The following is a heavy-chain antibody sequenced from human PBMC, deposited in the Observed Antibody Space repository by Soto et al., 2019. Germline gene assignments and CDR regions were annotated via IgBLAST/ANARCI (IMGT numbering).Heavy chain of an antibody. Sequence: QVHLVESGGGLVKLGGPLGLSCAALGFFFSAYSLTWTRQAPGKGLEWISYIVTGSISTKCADSVKGRFTISRDDADNTLYLQMNSLRAEDTAVYYCARERGSAGMDVWGQGTTVTVSS. D-gene: IGHD3-10*01. J-gene: IGHJ6*02. V-gene: IGHV3-11*06. CDR3: ARERGSAGMDV. CDR2: IVTGSIST. CDR1: GFFFSAYS.